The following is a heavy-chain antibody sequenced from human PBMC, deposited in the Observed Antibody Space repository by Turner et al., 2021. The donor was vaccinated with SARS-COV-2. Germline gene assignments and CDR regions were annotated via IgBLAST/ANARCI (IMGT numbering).Heavy chain of an antibody. J-gene: IGHJ4*02. CDR3: ASSANSSGWHY. V-gene: IGHV1-2*02. CDR2: ISPNSGGT. CDR1: GYTLTELS. Sequence: QVQVVQSGAEVKKPGASVKVSCKVSGYTLTELSMHWVRQAPGKGLEWMGWISPNSGGTNYAQKFQGRVTMTSDTSISTVYMELSRLRSDDTAVYYCASSANSSGWHYWGQGTLVTVSS. D-gene: IGHD6-19*01.